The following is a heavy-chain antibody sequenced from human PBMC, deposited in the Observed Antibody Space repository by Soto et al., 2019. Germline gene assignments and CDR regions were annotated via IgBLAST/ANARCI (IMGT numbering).Heavy chain of an antibody. CDR2: TNPSGGST. Sequence: ASVKVSCKASGYIFTRYYMHWVRQAPGQGLEWMGITNPSGGSTTYAQKFQGRVIMTRDTSTSTVYMELSSLRSEDTAVYYCARDPGITWFRTSFKPGYNMDVWGQGTTVTVSS. D-gene: IGHD2-2*01. V-gene: IGHV1-46*01. J-gene: IGHJ6*02. CDR1: GYIFTRYY. CDR3: ARDPGITWFRTSFKPGYNMDV.